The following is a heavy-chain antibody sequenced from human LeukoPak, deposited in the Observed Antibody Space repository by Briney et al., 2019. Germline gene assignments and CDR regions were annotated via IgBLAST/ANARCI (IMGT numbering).Heavy chain of an antibody. CDR3: ARRKFFRMGKKKEPNWFDS. D-gene: IGHD1-14*01. Sequence: PGGSLRLSCEASGFTFQSFDMTWIRQAPGKGLEWVSLITGGGAHTIYAASVRGRFTVSRHNSKNTMFLQMNALRDEDTTTYYCARRKFFRMGKKKEPNWFDSWGQGTLVTVSS. CDR1: GFTFQSFD. V-gene: IGHV3-23*01. CDR2: ITGGGAHT. J-gene: IGHJ5*01.